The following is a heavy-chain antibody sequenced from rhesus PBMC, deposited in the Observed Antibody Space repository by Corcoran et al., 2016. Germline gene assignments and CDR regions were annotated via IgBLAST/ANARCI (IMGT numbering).Heavy chain of an antibody. CDR1: GGSISGYYY. Sequence: QVQLQQWGEGLVKPSETLSLTCAVYGGSISGYYYWSWIRQPPGKGLGWIGYIHGNSASTNYNPSRTNRVTSSKDTSKNQLSLKLGSGTAADTAVYDCARGRGGYSVGVVVFTAMVDYWGQGVLVTVSS. CDR3: ARGRGGYSVGVVVFTAMVDY. D-gene: IGHD2-27*01. V-gene: IGHV4-73*01. J-gene: IGHJ4*01. CDR2: IHGNSAST.